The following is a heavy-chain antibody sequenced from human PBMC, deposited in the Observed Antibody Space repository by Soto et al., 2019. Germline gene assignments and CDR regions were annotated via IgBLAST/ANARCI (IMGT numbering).Heavy chain of an antibody. CDR1: GGSISRGGYY. Sequence: ASETLSLTCTVSGGSISRGGYYWSWIRQHPGKGLEWIGYIYYSGSTYYNPSLKSRVTISVDTSKNQFSLKLSSVTAADTAVYYCARGDSGYDNFDYWGQGTLVTVSS. D-gene: IGHD5-12*01. CDR2: IYYSGST. J-gene: IGHJ4*02. CDR3: ARGDSGYDNFDY. V-gene: IGHV4-31*03.